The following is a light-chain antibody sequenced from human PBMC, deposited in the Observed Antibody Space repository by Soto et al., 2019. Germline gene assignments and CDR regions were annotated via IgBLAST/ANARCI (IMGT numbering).Light chain of an antibody. V-gene: IGKV3D-11*02. CDR3: QQRSNWQT. CDR1: QSVSSN. Sequence: EIVLTQSPATLSLSPGEKATLSCRASQSVSSNLAWYQQKPGQAPRLLIYDASNRATGIPARFSGSGSGTDFTLTISSLEPEDFAVYYCQQRSNWQTFGQGTKV. J-gene: IGKJ1*01. CDR2: DAS.